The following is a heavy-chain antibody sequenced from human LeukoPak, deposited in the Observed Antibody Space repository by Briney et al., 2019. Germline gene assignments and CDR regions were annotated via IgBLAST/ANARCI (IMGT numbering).Heavy chain of an antibody. CDR3: AREGLISRYCSSTSCYFDY. V-gene: IGHV4-61*02. CDR2: IYTSGST. D-gene: IGHD2-2*01. J-gene: IGHJ4*02. CDR1: GGSISSGSYY. Sequence: SETLSLTCTVSGGSISSGSYYWSWIRQPAGKGLEWTGRIYTSGSTNYNPSLKSRVTISVDRSKNQFSLKLSSVTAAATAVYYWAREGLISRYCSSTSCYFDYWGQGTLVTVSS.